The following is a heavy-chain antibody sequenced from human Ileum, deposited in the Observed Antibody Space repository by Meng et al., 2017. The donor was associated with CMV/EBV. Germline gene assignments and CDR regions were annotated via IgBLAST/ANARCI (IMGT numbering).Heavy chain of an antibody. CDR1: GFTLTDHY. CDR3: ARGGGNTRFDY. D-gene: IGHD3-16*01. CDR2: INEHGSEQ. Sequence: GESLKISCTASGFTLTDHYMSWVRQTPWKGLEWVANINEHGSEQYYMGSVKGRFTISRDNAKNSLYLQMNSLRVEDTAVYYCARGGGNTRFDYWGQGTLVTVSS. V-gene: IGHV3-7*01. J-gene: IGHJ4*02.